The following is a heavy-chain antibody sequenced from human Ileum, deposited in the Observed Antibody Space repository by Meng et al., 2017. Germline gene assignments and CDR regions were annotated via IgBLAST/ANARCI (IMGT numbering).Heavy chain of an antibody. V-gene: IGHV4-59*01. D-gene: IGHD3-9*01. Sequence: SETLSLTCTVSGGSISSYYWSWIRQPPGKGLEWIGYIYYSGSTNYNPSLKSRVTISVDTSKNQSSLKLSSVTAADPAVYYCAGVDTGLRYFDWLISYGYYCGMDVWGQGTTVTVSS. CDR2: IYYSGST. J-gene: IGHJ6*02. CDR1: GGSISSYY. CDR3: AGVDTGLRYFDWLISYGYYCGMDV.